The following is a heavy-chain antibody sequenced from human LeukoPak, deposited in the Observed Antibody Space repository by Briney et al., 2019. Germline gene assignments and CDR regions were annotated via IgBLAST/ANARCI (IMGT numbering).Heavy chain of an antibody. V-gene: IGHV6-1*01. CDR2: TYYRSKWYN. CDR3: ASGEYSSGSLGLYAMDV. Sequence: SQTLSLTCAISGDSVSGNSAAWNWIRQSPSRGLEWLGRTYYRSKWYNDYAVSVKSRITINPDTSKNQFSLQLNSVTPEDTAVYYCASGEYSSGSLGLYAMDVWGQGTTVTVSS. J-gene: IGHJ6*02. D-gene: IGHD6-19*01. CDR1: GDSVSGNSAA.